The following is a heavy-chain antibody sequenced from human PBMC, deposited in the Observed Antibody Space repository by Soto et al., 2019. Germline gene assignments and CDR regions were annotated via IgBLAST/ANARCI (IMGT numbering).Heavy chain of an antibody. CDR3: ARHEGNGNVWPLDY. Sequence: SETLSVTCTVSGDSIGTTHSYWAWIRQSPGKGLEWIGNIHYSGSTYYMPSLRSRVTLSVDTSKNQFSLRLTSVTAEDTAVYYCARHEGNGNVWPLDYWGQGILVTVSS. V-gene: IGHV4-39*01. J-gene: IGHJ4*02. D-gene: IGHD2-8*01. CDR1: GDSIGTTHSY. CDR2: IHYSGST.